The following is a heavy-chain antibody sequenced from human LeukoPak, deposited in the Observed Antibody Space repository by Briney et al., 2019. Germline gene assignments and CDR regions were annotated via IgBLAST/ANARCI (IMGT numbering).Heavy chain of an antibody. CDR1: GGSISSSSYY. J-gene: IGHJ6*02. Sequence: SETLSLTCTVSGGSISSSSYYWGWIRQPPGKGLEWIGSIYYSGSTYYNPSLKSRVTISVDTSKNQFSLKLSSVTAADTAVYYCARGYYYYYGMDVWGQGTTVTVSS. CDR2: IYYSGST. V-gene: IGHV4-39*01. CDR3: ARGYYYYYGMDV.